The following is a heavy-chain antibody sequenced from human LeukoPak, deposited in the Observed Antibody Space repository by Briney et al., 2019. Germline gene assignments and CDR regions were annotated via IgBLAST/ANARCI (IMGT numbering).Heavy chain of an antibody. V-gene: IGHV4-39*01. J-gene: IGHJ4*02. CDR2: IYYSGST. Sequence: SETLSLTCTVSGGSTISSTYYWGWIRQPPGKGLEWIGSIYYSGSTYYNPSLKSRVTISVDTSKNQFSLKLSSVTAADTAVYYCARHPYDILTGYYPMYFDYWGQGTLVTVSS. CDR1: GGSTISSTYY. D-gene: IGHD3-9*01. CDR3: ARHPYDILTGYYPMYFDY.